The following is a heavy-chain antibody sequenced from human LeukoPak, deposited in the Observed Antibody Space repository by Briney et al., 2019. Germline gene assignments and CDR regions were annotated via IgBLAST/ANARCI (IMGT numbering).Heavy chain of an antibody. V-gene: IGHV5-51*01. CDR3: ARLAGSSWSDFDY. D-gene: IGHD6-13*01. J-gene: IGHJ4*02. CDR1: GLRFTNYW. Sequence: PGESLKISCKGSGLRFTNYWIGWVRQMPGKGLEWMGIINPGDSDTRYSPSFQGQVTISADKSISTAYLQWSSLKASDTAMYYCARLAGSSWSDFDYWGQGTLVTVSS. CDR2: INPGDSDT.